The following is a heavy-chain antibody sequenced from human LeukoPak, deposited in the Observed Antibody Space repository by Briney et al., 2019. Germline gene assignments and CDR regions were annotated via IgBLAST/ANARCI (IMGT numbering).Heavy chain of an antibody. CDR1: GFTFIDYD. D-gene: IGHD6-19*01. V-gene: IGHV3-13*01. Sequence: GGSLRLSCAASGFTFIDYDMHWVRQVIGKGLEWVSAIGIRGDTHYSGSVKGRFTISRENAESSLYPQMNSLRAEDTAVYYCARGGIQVSGIDEFDYWGQGTLVTVSS. CDR2: IGIRGDT. J-gene: IGHJ4*02. CDR3: ARGGIQVSGIDEFDY.